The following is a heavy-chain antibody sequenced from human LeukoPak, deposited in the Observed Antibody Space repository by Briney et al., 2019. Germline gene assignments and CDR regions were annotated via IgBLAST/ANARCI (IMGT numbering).Heavy chain of an antibody. J-gene: IGHJ4*02. D-gene: IGHD4/OR15-4a*01. Sequence: GGSLRLSCAVSGFTFSDYYMSWIRQAPGKGLEWLSYISGRGDYTNYADSVKGRFTISRDNAKKSLYLPMNSLRAEDTAVYYCVGFYYSAFFDYWGQGTLVTVSS. CDR2: ISGRGDYT. CDR1: GFTFSDYY. CDR3: VGFYYSAFFDY. V-gene: IGHV3-11*03.